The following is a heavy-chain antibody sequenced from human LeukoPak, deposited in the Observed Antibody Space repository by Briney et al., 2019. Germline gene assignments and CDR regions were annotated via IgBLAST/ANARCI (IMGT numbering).Heavy chain of an antibody. CDR2: VSGSGGST. CDR1: GFTFSTYA. J-gene: IGHJ4*02. V-gene: IGHV3-23*01. CDR3: AKDQRPGAWPYFDY. Sequence: PGGSLRLSCAASGFTFSTYAMSWVRQAPWKGLEWVSVVSGSGGSTYYADSVKGRFTISRDNSKNTLYLQMNSLRAEDTAVYYCAKDQRPGAWPYFDYWGQGTLVTVSS. D-gene: IGHD1-14*01.